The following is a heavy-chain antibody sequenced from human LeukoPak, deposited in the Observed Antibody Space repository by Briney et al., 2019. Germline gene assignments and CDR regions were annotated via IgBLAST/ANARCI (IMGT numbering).Heavy chain of an antibody. J-gene: IGHJ5*02. CDR1: GYTFTNYY. CDR2: INPNGGNT. CDR3: AIDKPHNCFDP. Sequence: SVKVSCTASGYTFTNYYIHWVRQAPGQGLEWMGLINPNGGNTNYAQKFQGRVTMTRDTSTSTVYMELSSLRSEDTAVYYCAIDKPHNCFDPWGQGTLVTVSS. V-gene: IGHV1-46*01.